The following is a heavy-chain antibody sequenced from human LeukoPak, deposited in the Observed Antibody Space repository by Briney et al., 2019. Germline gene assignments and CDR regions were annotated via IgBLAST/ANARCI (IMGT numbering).Heavy chain of an antibody. CDR2: IIPIFGAV. Sequence: SVTVSCKASGGTSNSYAISWVRRVPGQGLEWMGRIIPIFGAVDYAQKFQGRVTITADNSTSTAYMELISLKSEDTAVYYCARGPIDMATDRPAEYFHHWGQGTLVTVSS. J-gene: IGHJ1*01. D-gene: IGHD5-24*01. V-gene: IGHV1-69*06. CDR3: ARGPIDMATDRPAEYFHH. CDR1: GGTSNSYA.